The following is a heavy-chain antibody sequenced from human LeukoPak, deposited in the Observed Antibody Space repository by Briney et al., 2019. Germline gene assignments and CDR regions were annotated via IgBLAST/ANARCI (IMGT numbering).Heavy chain of an antibody. CDR1: GGSISSYY. V-gene: IGHV4-39*07. Sequence: SETLSLTCTVSGGSISSYYWGWIRQPPGKGLEWIGSIYYSGSTYYNPSLKSRVTISVDTSKNQFSLKLSSVTAADTAVYYCARAADYYDSSGYFDYWGQGTLVTVSS. CDR2: IYYSGST. CDR3: ARAADYYDSSGYFDY. J-gene: IGHJ4*02. D-gene: IGHD3-22*01.